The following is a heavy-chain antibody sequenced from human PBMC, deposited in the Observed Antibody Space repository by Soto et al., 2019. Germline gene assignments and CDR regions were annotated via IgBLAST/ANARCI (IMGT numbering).Heavy chain of an antibody. CDR3: ARDSAVAGTRPVEY. D-gene: IGHD6-19*01. CDR1: GYTFTSYG. Sequence: ASVKVSCKASGYTFTSYGISWVLQAPGQGLEWMGWISAYNGNTNYAQKLQGRVTMTTDTSTSTAYMELRSLRSDDTAVYYCARDSAVAGTRPVEYWGKGTLVTVCS. CDR2: ISAYNGNT. J-gene: IGHJ4*02. V-gene: IGHV1-18*01.